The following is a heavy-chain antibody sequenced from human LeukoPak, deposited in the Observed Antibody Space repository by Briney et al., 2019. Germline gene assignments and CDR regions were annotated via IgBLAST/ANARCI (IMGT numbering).Heavy chain of an antibody. J-gene: IGHJ4*02. CDR2: IQLDVRIS. V-gene: IGHV3-30*04. D-gene: IGHD3-10*01. Sequence: PGGSLRLSCAASGFTFSSYAMSWVRQAPGKGLEWVAFIQLDVRISYYADFVKGRFTISRDNSKNMLFLQMDGLRAEDTAIYYCARRDYSASGTYEDYYFDYWGQGTLVTVSS. CDR3: ARRDYSASGTYEDYYFDY. CDR1: GFTFSSYA.